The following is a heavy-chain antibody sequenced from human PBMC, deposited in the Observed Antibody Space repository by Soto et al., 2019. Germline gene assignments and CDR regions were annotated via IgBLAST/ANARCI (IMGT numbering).Heavy chain of an antibody. CDR1: GFTFSSYA. CDR2: ISGSGGST. Sequence: GGSLRLSCAASGFTFSSYAMSWVRQAPGKGLEWVSAISGSGGSTYYADSVKGRFTMSRDNSKNTLYLQMNSLRAEDTAVYYCANALMIAVAGTFDYWGQGTLVTVSS. J-gene: IGHJ4*02. CDR3: ANALMIAVAGTFDY. D-gene: IGHD6-19*01. V-gene: IGHV3-23*01.